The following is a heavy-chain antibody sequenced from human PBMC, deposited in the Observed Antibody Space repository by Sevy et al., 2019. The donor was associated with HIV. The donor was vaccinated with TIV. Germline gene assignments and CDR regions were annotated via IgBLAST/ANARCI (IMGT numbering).Heavy chain of an antibody. Sequence: GGSLRLSCAASGFTFSSYGMHWVRRAPGKGLEWVAGLSYDGSNKDYADSVKGRFTISRDNSKNTLYLQMNSLRAEDTAVYYCAKDSRSDTAMAYYYYGMDVWGQGTTVTVSS. CDR2: LSYDGSNK. V-gene: IGHV3-30*18. D-gene: IGHD5-18*01. CDR3: AKDSRSDTAMAYYYYGMDV. CDR1: GFTFSSYG. J-gene: IGHJ6*02.